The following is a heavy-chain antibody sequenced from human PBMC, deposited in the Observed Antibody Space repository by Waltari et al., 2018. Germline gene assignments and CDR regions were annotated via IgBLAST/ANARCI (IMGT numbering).Heavy chain of an antibody. CDR2: IYYSGST. D-gene: IGHD6-13*01. V-gene: IGHV4-39*01. Sequence: QLQLQESGPGLVKPSETLSLTCTVSGGSISSSSYYWGWIRQPPGKGLEWIWSIYYSGSTYYNPSLKSRVTISVDTSKNQFSLKLSSVTAADTAVYYCARLLPKYSSSWYSAFDIWGQGTMVTVSS. J-gene: IGHJ3*02. CDR1: GGSISSSSYY. CDR3: ARLLPKYSSSWYSAFDI.